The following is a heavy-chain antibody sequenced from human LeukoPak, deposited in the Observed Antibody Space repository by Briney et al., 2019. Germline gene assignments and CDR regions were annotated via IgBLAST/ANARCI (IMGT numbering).Heavy chain of an antibody. V-gene: IGHV3-23*01. Sequence: GGSLRLSCAASGFTFSSYAMSWVRQAPGKGLEWVSAISGSGGSTYYADSVKGRFTISRDNSKNTLYLQMNSLRAEDTAVYYCAKVGPGSYSRYNWFDPWGQGTLVTVSS. CDR1: GFTFSSYA. CDR2: ISGSGGST. CDR3: AKVGPGSYSRYNWFDP. D-gene: IGHD2-15*01. J-gene: IGHJ5*02.